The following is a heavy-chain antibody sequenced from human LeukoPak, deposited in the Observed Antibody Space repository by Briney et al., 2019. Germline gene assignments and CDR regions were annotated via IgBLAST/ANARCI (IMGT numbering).Heavy chain of an antibody. D-gene: IGHD4-17*01. J-gene: IGHJ4*02. CDR1: GYSFINYW. CDR2: IYPGDSDT. Sequence: GESLQISCKGSGYSFINYWIGWVRPVPGKGLEYMGIIYPGDSDTRYSPSFKGQVTISADKSISTAYLQWSSLKASDTAMYYCTTTGTTHDYWGQGTLVTVSS. V-gene: IGHV5-51*01. CDR3: TTTGTTHDY.